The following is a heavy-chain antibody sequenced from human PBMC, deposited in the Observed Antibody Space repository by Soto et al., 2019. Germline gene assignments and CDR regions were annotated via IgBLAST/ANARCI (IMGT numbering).Heavy chain of an antibody. D-gene: IGHD1-1*01. CDR1: GFTFDDYA. CDR3: AKDTLPVPYYMDV. V-gene: IGHV3-9*01. Sequence: EVQLVESGGGLVQPGRSLRLSCAASGFTFDDYAMHWVRQAPGKGLEWVSGISWNSGSIGCADSVKGRFTISRDNAKNSLYLQMNSLRAEDTALYYCAKDTLPVPYYMDVWGKGTTVTVSS. CDR2: ISWNSGSI. J-gene: IGHJ6*03.